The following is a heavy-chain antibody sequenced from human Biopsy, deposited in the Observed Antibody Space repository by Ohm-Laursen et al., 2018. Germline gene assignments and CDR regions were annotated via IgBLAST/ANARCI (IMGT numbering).Heavy chain of an antibody. Sequence: GTLSLTCTVSRDSISNYYWTWIRQSPGKGLEWIGYIYYTGNTNYNPSLKSRVTISVDTSKNQFSLKLSSATAADTAVFYCARHGSQGYCTGGSCVDYWGQGALVTVSS. CDR2: IYYTGNT. J-gene: IGHJ4*02. D-gene: IGHD2-15*01. V-gene: IGHV4-59*08. CDR3: ARHGSQGYCTGGSCVDY. CDR1: RDSISNYY.